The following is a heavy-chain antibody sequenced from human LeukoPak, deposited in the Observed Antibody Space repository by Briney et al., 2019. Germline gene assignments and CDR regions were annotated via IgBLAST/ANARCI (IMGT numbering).Heavy chain of an antibody. Sequence: HTGGSLRLSCAASGFTFSSYSMNWVRQAPGKGLERVSYISSSSSSIYYADSVRGRFTISRDNAKNSLYLQMNSLRAEDTAVYYCARARGDSSGHFNWFPPWGQGTLVTVSS. V-gene: IGHV3-48*01. CDR2: ISSSSSSI. CDR1: GFTFSSYS. J-gene: IGHJ5*02. CDR3: ARARGDSSGHFNWFPP. D-gene: IGHD3-22*01.